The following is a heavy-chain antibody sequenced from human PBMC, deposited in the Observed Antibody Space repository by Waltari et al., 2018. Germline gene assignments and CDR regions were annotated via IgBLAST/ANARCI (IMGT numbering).Heavy chain of an antibody. CDR3: AKKWLSGGDY. CDR1: GFTFSSYG. Sequence: QVQLVESGGGVVQPGGSLRLSCAASGFTFSSYGMHWVRQAPGKGLEWVAFIRYDGSNKYYADSVKGRFTISRDNSKNTLYLQMNSLRAEDTAVYYCAKKWLSGGDYWGQGTLVTVSS. CDR2: IRYDGSNK. V-gene: IGHV3-30*02. D-gene: IGHD3-22*01. J-gene: IGHJ4*02.